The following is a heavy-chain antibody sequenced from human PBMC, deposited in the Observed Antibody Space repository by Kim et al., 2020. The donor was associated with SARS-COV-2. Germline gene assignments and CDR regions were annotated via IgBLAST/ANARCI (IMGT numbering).Heavy chain of an antibody. V-gene: IGHV3-11*03. CDR3: ARKYYYDSSGYYRGVFYFDI. Sequence: GGSLRLSCAASGFTFSDYYMSWIRQAPGKGLEWVSYISSSSSYTNYADSVKGRFTISRDNAKNSLYLQMNSLRAEDTAVYYCARKYYYDSSGYYRGVFYFDIWGQGTMVTVSS. D-gene: IGHD3-22*01. CDR1: GFTFSDYY. J-gene: IGHJ3*02. CDR2: ISSSSSYT.